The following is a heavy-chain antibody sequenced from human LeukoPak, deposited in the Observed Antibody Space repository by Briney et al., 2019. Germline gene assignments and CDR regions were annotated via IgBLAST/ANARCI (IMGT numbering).Heavy chain of an antibody. V-gene: IGHV3-21*01. Sequence: GGSLRLSCVAFGFTFSSYSMNWVRQAPGKGLEWVSSISSSSTYIYYADSVKGRFAVSRDNAKNSLYLQMNSLRAEDTAVYYCVRDENGMDVWGQGTTVTVSS. CDR1: GFTFSSYS. CDR2: ISSSSTYI. CDR3: VRDENGMDV. J-gene: IGHJ6*02.